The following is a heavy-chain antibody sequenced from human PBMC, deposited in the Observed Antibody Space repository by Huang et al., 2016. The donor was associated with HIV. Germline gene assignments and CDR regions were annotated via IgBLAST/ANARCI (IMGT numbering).Heavy chain of an antibody. CDR2: INTNTGNP. Sequence: QVQLVQSGSELKKPGASVKVSCKASGYTFTSYAMNWVRQAPGKGVEWMGWINTNTGNPTYAEGFTGRFVVSVDTSVSTEYLQISRLKAEDTAVYYCASSPREVFGVFDYWGQGTLVTVSS. J-gene: IGHJ4*02. V-gene: IGHV7-4-1*02. CDR1: GYTFTSYA. CDR3: ASSPREVFGVFDY. D-gene: IGHD3-3*01.